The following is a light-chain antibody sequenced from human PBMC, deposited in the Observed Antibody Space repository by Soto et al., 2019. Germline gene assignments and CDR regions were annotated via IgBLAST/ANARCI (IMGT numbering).Light chain of an antibody. V-gene: IGKV3-11*01. CDR1: QSVSSY. Sequence: EIVLTHFPATLSLSPGEGASLSCRASQSVSSYLAWYQQKRGQAPRLLIYDSSNRATGIPARFSGSGSGTDFSLTISSLEPEDFAVYYCQQRSNWPLTFGGGTKVDIK. CDR3: QQRSNWPLT. CDR2: DSS. J-gene: IGKJ4*01.